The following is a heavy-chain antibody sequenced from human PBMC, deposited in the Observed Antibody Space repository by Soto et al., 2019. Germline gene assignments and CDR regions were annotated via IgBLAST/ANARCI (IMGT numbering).Heavy chain of an antibody. Sequence: GSLRLSCAASGFTFSSYSMNWVRQAPGKGLEWVSSISSSSSYIYYADSVKGRFTISRDNAKNSLYLQMNSLRAEDTAVYYCARGPRRVPAASYGMAVWGQGTTVTVS. V-gene: IGHV3-21*01. CDR3: ARGPRRVPAASYGMAV. J-gene: IGHJ6*02. D-gene: IGHD2-2*01. CDR2: ISSSSSYI. CDR1: GFTFSSYS.